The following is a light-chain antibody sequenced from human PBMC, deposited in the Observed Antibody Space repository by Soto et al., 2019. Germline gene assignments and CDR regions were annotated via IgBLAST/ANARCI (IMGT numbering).Light chain of an antibody. CDR2: GAS. Sequence: EIVMTQSPATLSVSQGERATLSCRASQSVSSNLAWYQQKPGQAPRLLIYGASTRATGIPARFSGSGSGTEFTLTISSLQSEDFAVYYCQQYGNSPITFGQGTRLENK. J-gene: IGKJ5*01. V-gene: IGKV3-15*01. CDR1: QSVSSN. CDR3: QQYGNSPIT.